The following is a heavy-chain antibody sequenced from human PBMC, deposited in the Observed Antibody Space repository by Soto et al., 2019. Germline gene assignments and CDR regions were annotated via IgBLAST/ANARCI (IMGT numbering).Heavy chain of an antibody. D-gene: IGHD6-25*01. V-gene: IGHV4-34*08. CDR1: GGTFSSYY. J-gene: IGHJ5*02. CDR3: AKSYSGPFDP. Sequence: QVQLQQWGAGLLKPSETLSLTCAVYGGTFSSYYWNWIRQSPGKGLEWIGDINYSGGTNYNPSLKSRVTISVDTSKNQFPLQLDSVTAADTAVYYCAKSYSGPFDPWGQGALVTVSS. CDR2: INYSGGT.